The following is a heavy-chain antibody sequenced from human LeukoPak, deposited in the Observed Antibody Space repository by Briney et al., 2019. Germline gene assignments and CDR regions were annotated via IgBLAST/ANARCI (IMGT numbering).Heavy chain of an antibody. CDR1: GGSISSYY. D-gene: IGHD1-26*01. CDR2: IYYSGST. V-gene: IGHV4-59*08. J-gene: IGHJ4*02. Sequence: SETLSLTCTVPGGSISSYYWSWIRQTPGKGLEWIGYIYYSGSTNYNPSLKSRVTISVDTSKNQFSLKLSSVTAADTAVYFCARHGASGSYLYYFDYWGQGTLVTVSS. CDR3: ARHGASGSYLYYFDY.